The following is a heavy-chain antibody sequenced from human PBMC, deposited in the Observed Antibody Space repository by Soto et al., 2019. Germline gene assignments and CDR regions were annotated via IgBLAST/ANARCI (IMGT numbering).Heavy chain of an antibody. CDR2: INPSGEHT. V-gene: IGHV1-46*02. Sequence: ASVKVSCKASGYSFKDHYMHWVRQAPGRGLEWVGIINPSGEHTNYAQQFRGRVAMTRDTSTSTAYMELRSLRSEDTAVYFCARICCNGGSCYFGFERWGQGTLFRVSS. CDR3: ARICCNGGSCYFGFER. D-gene: IGHD2-15*01. J-gene: IGHJ4*02. CDR1: GYSFKDHY.